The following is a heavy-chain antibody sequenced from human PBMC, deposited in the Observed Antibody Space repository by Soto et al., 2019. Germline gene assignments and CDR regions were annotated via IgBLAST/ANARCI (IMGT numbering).Heavy chain of an antibody. D-gene: IGHD3-22*01. V-gene: IGHV1-69*01. CDR2: IIPILGTA. CDR3: TSFDSNGYYPQNHY. Sequence: QVILAQSGAEVKKPGSSVKVSCKVSGGSFSSFSINWVRQAPGQRFEWMGGIIPILGTANFTQKFQDRVTFTADESTATAYMTLSSLTSEDTAFSDVTSFDSNGYYPQNHYWGPGTQVTVSS. J-gene: IGHJ4*02. CDR1: GGSFSSFS.